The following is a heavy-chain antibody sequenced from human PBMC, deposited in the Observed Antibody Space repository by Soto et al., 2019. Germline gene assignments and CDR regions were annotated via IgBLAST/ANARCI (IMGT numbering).Heavy chain of an antibody. CDR2: TNPNSGGT. J-gene: IGHJ4*02. D-gene: IGHD4-4*01. CDR3: ARGSRVTTPPYYFDY. V-gene: IGHV1-2*02. CDR1: GYTFTGYY. Sequence: ASVKVSCKASGYTFTGYYMHWVRQAPGQGLEWMGWTNPNSGGTNYAQKFQGRVTMTRDTSISTAYMELSRLRSDDTAVYYCARGSRVTTPPYYFDYWGQGTLVTVSS.